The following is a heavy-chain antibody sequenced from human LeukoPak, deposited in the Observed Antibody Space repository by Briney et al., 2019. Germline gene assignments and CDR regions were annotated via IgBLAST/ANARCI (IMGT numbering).Heavy chain of an antibody. CDR1: GGTFSSYA. CDR2: IIPIFGTA. Sequence: ASVKVSRKASGGTFSSYAISWVRQAPGQGLEWMGGIIPIFGTANYAQKFQGRVTITTDESTSTAYMELSSLRSEDTAVYYCARDDCSGGSCYFDYWGQGTLVTVSS. D-gene: IGHD2-15*01. V-gene: IGHV1-69*05. CDR3: ARDDCSGGSCYFDY. J-gene: IGHJ4*02.